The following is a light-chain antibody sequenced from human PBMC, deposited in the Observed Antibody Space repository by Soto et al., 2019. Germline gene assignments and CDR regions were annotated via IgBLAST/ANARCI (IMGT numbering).Light chain of an antibody. CDR1: SSDIGSYNL. J-gene: IGLJ3*02. V-gene: IGLV2-23*02. Sequence: QSVLTQPASVSGSPGQSITISCTGTSSDIGSYNLISWYQHHPGKAPKTIIYEVSKRPSGVSDRSSGSKSGNTASLTISGLQAEDEADYYCCSYAGSGTWVFGGGTQLTVL. CDR3: CSYAGSGTWV. CDR2: EVS.